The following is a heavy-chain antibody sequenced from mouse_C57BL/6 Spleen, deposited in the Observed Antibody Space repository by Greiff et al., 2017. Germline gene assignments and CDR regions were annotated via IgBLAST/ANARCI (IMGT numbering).Heavy chain of an antibody. Sequence: VQLQQPGAELVKPGASVKLSCKASGYTFTSYWMQWVKQRPGQGLEWIGEIDPSDSYTNYNQKFKGKATLTVATSSSTAYMQLSSLTSEDSAVYYCAKRSLPNFDYWGQGTTLTVSS. J-gene: IGHJ2*01. CDR2: IDPSDSYT. CDR3: AKRSLPNFDY. CDR1: GYTFTSYW. D-gene: IGHD6-5*01. V-gene: IGHV1-50*01.